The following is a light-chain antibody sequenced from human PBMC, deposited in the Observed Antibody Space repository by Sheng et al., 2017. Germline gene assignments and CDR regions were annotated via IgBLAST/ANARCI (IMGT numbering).Light chain of an antibody. J-gene: IGLJ1*01. CDR1: SSDVGYYSL. CDR2: EVT. Sequence: QSALTQPASVSGSPGQSITISCTGTSSDVGYYSLVSWYQQHPGKAPKFMISEVTKRPSGVSNRFSGSKSGNTASLTISGLQAEDEADYYCCSYAGSGTYVFGTGTKVTVL. CDR3: CSYAGSGTYV. V-gene: IGLV2-23*02.